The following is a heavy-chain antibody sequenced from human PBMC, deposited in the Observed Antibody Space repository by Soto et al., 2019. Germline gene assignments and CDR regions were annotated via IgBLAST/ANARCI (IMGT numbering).Heavy chain of an antibody. CDR1: RFTFDNYV. CDR3: TKGWLDY. J-gene: IGHJ4*02. V-gene: IGHV3-23*01. CDR2: ISDSGGST. Sequence: EVYLLDSGGGLVQPGGSLRVSCVASRFTFDNYVMSWVRQAPGKGLEWVSSISDSGGSTYYAASVKGRFTISRDNSKNTLHLQMNSLRAEDTAVYYCTKGWLDYWGQGTLVTVSS. D-gene: IGHD2-15*01.